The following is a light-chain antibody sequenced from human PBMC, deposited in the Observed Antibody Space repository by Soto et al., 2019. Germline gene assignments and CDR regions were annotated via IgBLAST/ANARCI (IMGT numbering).Light chain of an antibody. CDR2: DVS. CDR3: RPSASTRASV. V-gene: IGLV2-18*02. J-gene: IGLJ1*01. Sequence: LTQPPSVSGSPGQSVAISCTGTSSDVGGYNRVSWYQQPPGKAPKLLIYDVSNRPSGGSTRFSGSKSGNTASLTISGLQAEDESDYYRRPSASTRASVFAPGPKVTVL. CDR1: SSDVGGYNR.